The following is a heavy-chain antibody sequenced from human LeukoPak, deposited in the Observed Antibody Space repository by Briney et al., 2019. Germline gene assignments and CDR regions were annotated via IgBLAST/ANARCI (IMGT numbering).Heavy chain of an antibody. Sequence: GGSLRLSYAASGFTFSIDAMSSVRQAPREWLECVSSISGIVGSTYYADSGKGRFTISTDTSKNTLYLQMNSLRAEDTAVYYCAKFKKEDYYDSSGYYGPANWGQGTLVTVSS. D-gene: IGHD3-22*01. CDR2: ISGIVGST. V-gene: IGHV3-23*01. CDR1: GFTFSIDA. CDR3: AKFKKEDYYDSSGYYGPAN. J-gene: IGHJ4*02.